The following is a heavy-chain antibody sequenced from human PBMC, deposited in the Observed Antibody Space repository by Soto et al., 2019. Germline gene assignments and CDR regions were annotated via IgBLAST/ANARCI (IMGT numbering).Heavy chain of an antibody. V-gene: IGHV4-34*01. Sequence: PSETLSLTCAVYGGSFSGYYLSWIRQPPGKGLWWIGEINHSGSTNYNPSLKSRVIISVDTSKNQFSLKLSSVTAADTAVYYCARRKAAAGTFLSFYYYGMDVWGRGTTVTVYS. J-gene: IGHJ6*02. CDR3: ARRKAAAGTFLSFYYYGMDV. D-gene: IGHD6-13*01. CDR1: GGSFSGYY. CDR2: INHSGST.